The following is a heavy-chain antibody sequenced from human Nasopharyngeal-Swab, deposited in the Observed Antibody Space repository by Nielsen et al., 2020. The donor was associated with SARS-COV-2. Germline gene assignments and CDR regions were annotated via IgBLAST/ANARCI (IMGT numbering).Heavy chain of an antibody. CDR2: LIEDGSTT. Sequence: GESLKISCAASGFTFGSYAMSWVRQAPGKGLEWVSGLIEDGSTTYYADSVTVRFTISRDNSRNTLYLQMNSLSDEDTAVYFCAKDYSIGYGDMFDSWGQGTLVTVSS. J-gene: IGHJ5*01. CDR3: AKDYSIGYGDMFDS. CDR1: GFTFGSYA. D-gene: IGHD4-17*01. V-gene: IGHV3-23*01.